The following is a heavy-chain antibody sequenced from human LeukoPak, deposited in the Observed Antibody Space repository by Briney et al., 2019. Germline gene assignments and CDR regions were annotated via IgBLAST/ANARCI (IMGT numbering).Heavy chain of an antibody. CDR3: ARYKKHYPDNWYS. V-gene: IGHV1-18*01. CDR1: GYTFTSYG. Sequence: ASVKVSCKASGYTFTSYGISWVRQAPGQGLEWMGWISAYNGNTNYAQKLQGRVTMTTDTSTSTVYMELRSVRSDDTAVYYCARYKKHYPDNWYSWAQETSVTVHS. D-gene: IGHD1-20*01. CDR2: ISAYNGNT. J-gene: IGHJ4*02.